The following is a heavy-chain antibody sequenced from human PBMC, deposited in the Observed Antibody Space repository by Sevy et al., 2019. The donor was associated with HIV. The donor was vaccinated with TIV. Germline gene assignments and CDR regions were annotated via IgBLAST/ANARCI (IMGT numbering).Heavy chain of an antibody. V-gene: IGHV3-15*01. J-gene: IGHJ4*02. CDR3: RYSYGPFDY. CDR2: IKSKTDGGTT. D-gene: IGHD5-18*01. Sequence: GGSLRLSCAASGFTFSNAWMSWVRQAPGKGLEWVGRIKSKTDGGTTDYVAPVKGRFTISRADSKNTLYLQMNSLKTEDTAVYYCRYSYGPFDYWGQGTLVTVSS. CDR1: GFTFSNAW.